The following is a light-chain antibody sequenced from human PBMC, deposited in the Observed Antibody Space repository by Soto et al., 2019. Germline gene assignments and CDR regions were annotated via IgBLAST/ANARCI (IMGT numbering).Light chain of an antibody. CDR1: SSDVGGYNY. J-gene: IGLJ1*01. CDR2: EVS. Sequence: QSALTQPASVSGSPGQSITISCTGTSSDVGGYNYVSWYQQHPGKAPKVMIYEVSSRPSGVSNRFSGSKSGNTASLTISGLRAEDEADYYCSSYTSSSPYVFGTGTKLTVL. CDR3: SSYTSSSPYV. V-gene: IGLV2-14*01.